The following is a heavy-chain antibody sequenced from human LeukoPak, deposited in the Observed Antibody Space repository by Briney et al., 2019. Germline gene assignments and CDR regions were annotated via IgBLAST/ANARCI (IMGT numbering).Heavy chain of an antibody. CDR2: ISSSSSYI. J-gene: IGHJ3*02. Sequence: GGSLRLSCAASGFTFSSYSMNWVRQAPGKGLEWVSSISSSSSYIYYAGSVKGRFTISRDNAKNSLYLQMNSLRAEDTAVYYCARDMRLRAFDIWGQGTMVTVSS. CDR3: ARDMRLRAFDI. V-gene: IGHV3-21*01. CDR1: GFTFSSYS. D-gene: IGHD2-2*01.